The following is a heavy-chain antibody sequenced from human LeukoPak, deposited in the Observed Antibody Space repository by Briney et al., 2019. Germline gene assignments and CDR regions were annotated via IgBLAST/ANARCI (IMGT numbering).Heavy chain of an antibody. CDR2: IDPSDAYT. CDR3: ARQARDYGDYVDY. V-gene: IGHV5-10-1*01. J-gene: IGHJ4*02. CDR1: GSLFTSYW. D-gene: IGHD4-17*01. Sequence: GGSREISWKGSGSLFTSYWSSGVRRLPGKGLGGRGRIDPSDAYTNYSPSFQGHVTISADKSISTAYLQWSSLKASDTAMYYCARQARDYGDYVDYWGQGTLVTVSS.